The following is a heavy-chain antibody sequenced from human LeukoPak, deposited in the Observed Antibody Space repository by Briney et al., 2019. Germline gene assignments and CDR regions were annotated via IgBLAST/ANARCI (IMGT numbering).Heavy chain of an antibody. Sequence: GGSLRLSCAASGFTFSSYGMHWVRQAPGEGLEWVAVISYDGSNKYYADSVKGRFTISRDNSKNTLYLQMNSLRAEDTAVYYCAKIPYYDILTGYYDYYYGMDVWGQGTTVTVSS. CDR3: AKIPYYDILTGYYDYYYGMDV. CDR2: ISYDGSNK. J-gene: IGHJ6*02. CDR1: GFTFSSYG. D-gene: IGHD3-9*01. V-gene: IGHV3-30*18.